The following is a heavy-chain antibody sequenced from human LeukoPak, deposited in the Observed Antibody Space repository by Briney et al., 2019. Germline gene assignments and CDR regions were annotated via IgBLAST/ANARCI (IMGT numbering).Heavy chain of an antibody. CDR3: ARGGPQTITMIGGDWFDP. Sequence: GGSLRLSCAASGFTFSSYSMNWVRQAPGKGLEWVSSISSSSSYIYYADSVKGRFTISRDNAKNSLYLQMNSLRAEDTAVYYCARGGPQTITMIGGDWFDPWGQGTLVTVSS. D-gene: IGHD3-22*01. CDR1: GFTFSSYS. CDR2: ISSSSSYI. J-gene: IGHJ5*02. V-gene: IGHV3-21*01.